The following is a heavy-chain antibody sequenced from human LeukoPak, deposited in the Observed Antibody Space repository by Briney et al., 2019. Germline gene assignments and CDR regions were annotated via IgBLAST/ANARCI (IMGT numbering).Heavy chain of an antibody. D-gene: IGHD5-12*01. CDR1: GVSISSYY. CDR2: IYTSGST. CDR3: ARERLGYSPSTKDWFDP. J-gene: IGHJ5*02. Sequence: SETLSLTCTVSGVSISSYYWSWIPQPPGKGLECIGRIYTSGSTNYNPSLKSRVTMSVHTSKNQFSLTLSSVTAADTAVYYCARERLGYSPSTKDWFDPWGQGTLVTVSS. V-gene: IGHV4-4*07.